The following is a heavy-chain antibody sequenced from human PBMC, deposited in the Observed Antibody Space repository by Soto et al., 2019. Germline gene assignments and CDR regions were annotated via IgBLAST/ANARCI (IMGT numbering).Heavy chain of an antibody. CDR1: GFTFSSYG. J-gene: IGHJ5*02. CDR3: ARDRFGGTEGTNWLDP. V-gene: IGHV3-33*08. D-gene: IGHD3-10*01. CDR2: IRYDGSDT. Sequence: GGSLRLSCAASGFTFSSYGMHWVRQAPGKGLEWVAVIRYDGSDTSYGDSVKGRFTISRDNSKNTLYLQMSSLRVDDSAVYYCARDRFGGTEGTNWLDPWGQGSLVTVSS.